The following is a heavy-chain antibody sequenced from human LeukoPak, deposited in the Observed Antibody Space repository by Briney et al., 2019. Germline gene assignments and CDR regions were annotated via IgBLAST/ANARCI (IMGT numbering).Heavy chain of an antibody. CDR1: GFTFSSYA. CDR2: ISGGGGST. V-gene: IGHV3-23*01. D-gene: IGHD3-3*01. CDR3: AKALPLYDFWSGYYPGDY. Sequence: GSLRLSCAASGFTFSSYAMSWVRQAPGKGLEWVSAISGGGGSTYYADSVKGRFTISRDNSKNTLYLQMNSLRAEDTAVYYCAKALPLYDFWSGYYPGDYWGQGTLVTVSS. J-gene: IGHJ4*02.